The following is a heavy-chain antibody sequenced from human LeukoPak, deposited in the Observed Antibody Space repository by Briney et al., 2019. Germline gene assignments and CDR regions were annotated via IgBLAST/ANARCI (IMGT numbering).Heavy chain of an antibody. D-gene: IGHD3-22*01. CDR3: ARTFRDSSGYYRDFDY. J-gene: IGHJ4*02. V-gene: IGHV4-30-4*01. CDR2: IYYSGST. Sequence: SETLSLTCTVSGGSISSGDYYWSWIRQPPGKGLEWIGYIYYSGSTYYNPSLKSRVTISVDTSKNQFSLKLSSVTAADTAVYYCARTFRDSSGYYRDFDYWGQGTLVTVSS. CDR1: GGSISSGDYY.